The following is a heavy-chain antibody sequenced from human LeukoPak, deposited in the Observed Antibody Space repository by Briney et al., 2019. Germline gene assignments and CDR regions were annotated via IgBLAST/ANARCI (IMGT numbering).Heavy chain of an antibody. Sequence: ASVKVSCKASGGTFSSYAISWVRQAPGQGLEWMGGIIPIFGTANYAQKFQGRVTMTADESTSTAYMELSSLRSEDTAVYYCARAESSGPERLVLVHFDYWGQGTLVTVSS. CDR3: ARAESSGPERLVLVHFDY. V-gene: IGHV1-69*13. J-gene: IGHJ4*02. CDR2: IIPIFGTA. D-gene: IGHD1-1*01. CDR1: GGTFSSYA.